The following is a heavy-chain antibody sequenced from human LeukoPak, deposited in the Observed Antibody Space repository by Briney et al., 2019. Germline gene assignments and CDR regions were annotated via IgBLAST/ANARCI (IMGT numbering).Heavy chain of an antibody. V-gene: IGHV1-24*01. Sequence: ASVKVSCKVSGYTLTELSMHWVRQAPGKGLEWMGGFDPEDGETIYAQKFQGRVTMTEDTSTDTAYMELSSLRSEDTAVYYCAALLEAYCGGDCYYWGQGTLVTVSS. CDR3: AALLEAYCGGDCYY. CDR2: FDPEDGET. D-gene: IGHD2-21*01. J-gene: IGHJ4*02. CDR1: GYTLTELS.